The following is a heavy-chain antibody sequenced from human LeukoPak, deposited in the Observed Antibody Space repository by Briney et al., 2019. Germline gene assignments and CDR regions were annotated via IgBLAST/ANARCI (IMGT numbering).Heavy chain of an antibody. D-gene: IGHD4-17*01. V-gene: IGHV4-30-2*01. Sequence: SQTLSLTCAVSGGSISSGGYSWSWIRQPPGKGLEWIGYIYHSGSTYYNPSLKSRVTISVDRSKNQFSLKLSSVTAADTAVYYCARDGDYDAFDIWGQGTMVTVSS. CDR3: ARDGDYDAFDI. CDR1: GGSISSGGYS. J-gene: IGHJ3*02. CDR2: IYHSGST.